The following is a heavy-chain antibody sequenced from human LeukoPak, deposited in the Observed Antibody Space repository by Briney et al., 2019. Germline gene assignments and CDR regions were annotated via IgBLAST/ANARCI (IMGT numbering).Heavy chain of an antibody. D-gene: IGHD3-10*01. J-gene: IGHJ4*02. CDR1: GFTFSSYA. CDR3: ARGAGYGSGSYYNVRYFDY. CDR2: ISSNGGST. Sequence: PGGSLRLSCAASGFTFSSYAMHWVRQAPGKGLEYVSAISSNGGSTYYANSVEGRFTISRDNSKNTLYLQMGSLRAEDMAVYYCARGAGYGSGSYYNVRYFDYWGQGTLVTVSS. V-gene: IGHV3-64*01.